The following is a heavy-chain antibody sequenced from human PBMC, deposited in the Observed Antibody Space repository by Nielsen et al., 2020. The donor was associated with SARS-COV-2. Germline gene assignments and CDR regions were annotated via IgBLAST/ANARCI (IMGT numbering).Heavy chain of an antibody. J-gene: IGHJ4*02. V-gene: IGHV3-13*04. Sequence: GESLKISCAASGFTFSSYDMHWVRQATGKGLEWVSAIGTAGDTYYPGSVKGRFTISRENAKNSLYLQMNSLRAGDTAVYYCARDGGYSGYARFDYWGQGTLVTVSS. CDR3: ARDGGYSGYARFDY. CDR2: IGTAGDT. CDR1: GFTFSSYD. D-gene: IGHD5-12*01.